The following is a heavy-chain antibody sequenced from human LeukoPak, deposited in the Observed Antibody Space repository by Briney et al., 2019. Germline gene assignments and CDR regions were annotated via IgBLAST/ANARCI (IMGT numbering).Heavy chain of an antibody. Sequence: PGGSLRLSCAASGFTFSSYAMSWVRQAPGKGLEWVSAISGSGGSTYYADSVKGRFTISRDNSKNTLYLQMNSLRAEDTAVYYCAKAPVLVGATTNFDYWGQGTLVTVSS. CDR1: GFTFSSYA. D-gene: IGHD1-26*01. CDR2: ISGSGGST. CDR3: AKAPVLVGATTNFDY. J-gene: IGHJ4*02. V-gene: IGHV3-23*01.